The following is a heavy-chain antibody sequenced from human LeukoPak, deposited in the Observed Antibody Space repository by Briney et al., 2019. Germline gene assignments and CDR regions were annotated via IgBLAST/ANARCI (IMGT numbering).Heavy chain of an antibody. J-gene: IGHJ4*02. Sequence: PSETLSLTCSVSGDSISRYYWSWIRQPPGKGLEWIGFIYSSGSTNYNPSLKSRVTISADTSKNRFSLKLSSVTAADTAVYYCARRDNTGYFGSWGQGTLVTVSS. CDR2: IYSSGST. CDR3: ARRDNTGYFGS. D-gene: IGHD3-22*01. CDR1: GDSISRYY. V-gene: IGHV4-4*09.